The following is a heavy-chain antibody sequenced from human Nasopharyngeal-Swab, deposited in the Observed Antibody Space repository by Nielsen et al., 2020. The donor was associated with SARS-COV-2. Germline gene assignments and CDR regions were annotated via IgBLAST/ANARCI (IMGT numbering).Heavy chain of an antibody. D-gene: IGHD6-13*01. CDR3: ARDDGDVPGITGSGPPGGY. CDR1: GYTFTDYY. J-gene: IGHJ4*02. V-gene: IGHV1-2*06. CDR2: INPNSGDP. Sequence: ASVKVSCKASGYTFTDYYMHWVRQAPGQGLEWMGRINPNSGDPKYAQKFQGRVTVTRDKSINTAYMELSSLRSDDTAMYYCARDDGDVPGITGSGPPGGYWGQGTLVTVSS.